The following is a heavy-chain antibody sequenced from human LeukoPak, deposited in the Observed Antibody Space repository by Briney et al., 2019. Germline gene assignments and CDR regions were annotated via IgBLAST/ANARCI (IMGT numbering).Heavy chain of an antibody. V-gene: IGHV3-33*01. CDR2: IWYDGSDK. D-gene: IGHD5-12*01. CDR3: ARDRGYSGYERFDY. J-gene: IGHJ4*02. Sequence: GRSLRLSCAASGFTFSSYGMQWVRQAPGKGLEWVAVIWYDGSDKYYADSVKGRFTISRDNSKNTLSLQMNSLRAEDTAMYYCARDRGYSGYERFDYWGQGTLVTVSS. CDR1: GFTFSSYG.